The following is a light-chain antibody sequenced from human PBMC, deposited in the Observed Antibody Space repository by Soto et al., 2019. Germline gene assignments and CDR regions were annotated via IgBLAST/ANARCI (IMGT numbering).Light chain of an antibody. CDR2: AAS. J-gene: IGKJ2*01. CDR3: QQSYSTPYT. CDR1: QSISSS. Sequence: DIQMTQSPSSLSTSVGDRVTITCRASQSISSSLNWYQQKPGKAPKLLIYAASSLQGGVPSRFSGSGSGTDFTLTISSLQPEDFATYYCQQSYSTPYTFGQGTKLEIK. V-gene: IGKV1-39*01.